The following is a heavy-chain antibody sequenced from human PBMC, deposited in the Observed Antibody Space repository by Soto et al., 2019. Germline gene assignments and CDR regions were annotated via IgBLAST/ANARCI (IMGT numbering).Heavy chain of an antibody. CDR1: GGTFSSYA. J-gene: IGHJ6*02. D-gene: IGHD3-10*01. Sequence: SVKVSCKASGGTFSSYAISWVRQAPGQGLEWMGGIIPIFGTANYAQKFQGRVTITADESTSTAYMELSSLRSEDTAVYYCARAMVRGVMEVAYYYYGMDVWGQGTTVTVSS. CDR3: ARAMVRGVMEVAYYYYGMDV. CDR2: IIPIFGTA. V-gene: IGHV1-69*13.